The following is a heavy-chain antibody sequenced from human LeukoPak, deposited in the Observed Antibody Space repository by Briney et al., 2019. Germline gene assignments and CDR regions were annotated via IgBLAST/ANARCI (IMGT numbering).Heavy chain of an antibody. CDR1: GGSFSSTSYY. V-gene: IGHV4-61*01. Sequence: SETLSLTCAVYGGSFSSTSYYWSWIRQPPGKGLEWIGSIYYSGSTNYNPSLKSRVTISVDTSKNQFSLKLSSVTAADTALYYCARENGYRYDYWGQGTLVTVSS. D-gene: IGHD5-18*01. J-gene: IGHJ4*02. CDR3: ARENGYRYDY. CDR2: IYYSGST.